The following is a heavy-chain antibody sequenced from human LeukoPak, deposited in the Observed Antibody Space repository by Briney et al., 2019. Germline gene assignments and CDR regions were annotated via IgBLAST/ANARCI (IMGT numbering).Heavy chain of an antibody. J-gene: IGHJ4*02. CDR2: INTDGSST. CDR1: GFTFSSYW. CDR3: ASLPYSSSWFLPFDY. D-gene: IGHD6-13*01. Sequence: PGGSLRLSCAASGFTFSSYWMHWVRQAPGKGLVWVSRINTDGSSTSYADSVKGRFTISRDNAKNTLYLQMNSLRAEDTAVYYCASLPYSSSWFLPFDYWGQGTLVTVSS. V-gene: IGHV3-74*01.